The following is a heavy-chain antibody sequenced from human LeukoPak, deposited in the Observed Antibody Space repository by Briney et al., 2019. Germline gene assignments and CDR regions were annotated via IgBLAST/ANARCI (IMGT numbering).Heavy chain of an antibody. CDR1: GFTFSSYG. V-gene: IGHV3-30*18. D-gene: IGHD5-18*01. Sequence: AGGSLRLSCAASGFTFSSYGMHWVRQAPGKGLEWVAVISYDGSNKYYADSVKGRFTISRDNSKNTLYLQMNSLRAEDTAVYYCAKDLRRGYSYGLNNIFDYWGQGTLVTVSP. CDR3: AKDLRRGYSYGLNNIFDY. CDR2: ISYDGSNK. J-gene: IGHJ4*02.